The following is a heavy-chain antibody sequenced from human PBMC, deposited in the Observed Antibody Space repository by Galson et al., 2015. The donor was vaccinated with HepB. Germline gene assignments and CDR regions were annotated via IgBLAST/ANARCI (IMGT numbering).Heavy chain of an antibody. CDR3: ARGGPSVEMATIKYYYYYMDV. Sequence: SVKVSCKASGGTFSSYAISWVRQASGQGLEWMGGIIPIFGTANYAQKFQGRVTITADESTSTAYMELSSLRSEDTAVYYCARGGPSVEMATIKYYYYYMDVWGKGTTVTVSS. V-gene: IGHV1-69*13. CDR2: IIPIFGTA. J-gene: IGHJ6*03. CDR1: GGTFSSYA. D-gene: IGHD5-24*01.